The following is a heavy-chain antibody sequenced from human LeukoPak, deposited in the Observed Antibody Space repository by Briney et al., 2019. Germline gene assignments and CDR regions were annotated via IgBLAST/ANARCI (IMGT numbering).Heavy chain of an antibody. CDR3: ARDNRDVLLWFGTFDP. D-gene: IGHD3-10*01. CDR2: IHQDGSEK. J-gene: IGHJ5*02. Sequence: GGSLRLSCAASGFTFSRCWMSWVRQAPGKGLEWVANIHQDGSEKYYVDSVKGRFTISRDNAKNSLYLQMNSLRAEDTAVYYCARDNRDVLLWFGTFDPWGQGTLVTVSS. V-gene: IGHV3-7*01. CDR1: GFTFSRCW.